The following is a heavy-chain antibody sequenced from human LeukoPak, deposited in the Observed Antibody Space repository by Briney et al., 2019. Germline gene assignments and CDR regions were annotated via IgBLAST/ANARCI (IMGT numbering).Heavy chain of an antibody. D-gene: IGHD6-13*01. V-gene: IGHV3-11*01. CDR3: ARERSSSWYTQQADYYYYGMDV. Sequence: GGSLRLSCAAPGFTFSDYYMSWIRQAPGKGLEWVSYISSSGSTIYYADSVKGRFTISRDNAKNSLYLQMNSLRAEDTAVYYCARERSSSWYTQQADYYYYGMDVWGQGTTVTVSS. CDR2: ISSSGSTI. CDR1: GFTFSDYY. J-gene: IGHJ6*02.